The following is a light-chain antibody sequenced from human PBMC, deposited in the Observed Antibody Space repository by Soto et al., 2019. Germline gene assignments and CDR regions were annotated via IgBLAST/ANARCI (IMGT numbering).Light chain of an antibody. CDR3: QQYYSYPLT. J-gene: IGKJ3*01. CDR2: SAS. CDR1: QSVSGW. V-gene: IGKV1-5*01. Sequence: DIQMTQSPSTLSASVGDTVTVTCRASQSVSGWLAWYQQKPGEATKLLIYSASSLPRGFPSRFSGSGSGTKFTLTIASLQPDDFAPYYCQQYYSYPLTVGPGTKVDI.